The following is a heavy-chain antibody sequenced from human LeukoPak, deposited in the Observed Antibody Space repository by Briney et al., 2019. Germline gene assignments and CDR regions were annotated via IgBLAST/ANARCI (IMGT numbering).Heavy chain of an antibody. CDR3: ARDVCSTSSCYYYYYYHMDV. CDR1: GGSISNYY. J-gene: IGHJ6*03. Sequence: SETLSLTCTVSGGSISNYYWSWIRQSAGKGLEWIGRIYSSGGTNYNPSLKNRVTMSVDTSKNHFSMQLSSAAAADTAVYYCARDVCSTSSCYYYYYYHMDVWGKGTTVTVSS. V-gene: IGHV4-4*07. CDR2: IYSSGGT. D-gene: IGHD2-2*01.